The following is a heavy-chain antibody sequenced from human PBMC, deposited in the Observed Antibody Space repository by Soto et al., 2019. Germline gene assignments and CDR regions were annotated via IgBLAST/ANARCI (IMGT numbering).Heavy chain of an antibody. CDR1: GFTFDNAW. Sequence: EVQLAESGGGLVMPGGSLRLSCAASGFTFDNAWMNWVRQAPGKGLEWVGRIKRNVDGGTIDYAESVKGRFSISRDDSKNTLYLQMNSLKTEDTAVYYCTRGGPLGNYFDYWGQGTLVAVSS. V-gene: IGHV3-15*07. CDR3: TRGGPLGNYFDY. J-gene: IGHJ4*02. CDR2: IKRNVDGGTI. D-gene: IGHD2-15*01.